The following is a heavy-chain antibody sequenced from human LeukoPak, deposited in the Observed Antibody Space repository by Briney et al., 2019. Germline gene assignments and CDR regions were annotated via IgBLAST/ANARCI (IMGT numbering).Heavy chain of an antibody. CDR3: AKDSVLVPAGWFDP. V-gene: IGHV3-23*01. D-gene: IGHD2-2*01. CDR1: GFTYSSYV. J-gene: IGHJ5*02. CDR2: ISGSGDST. Sequence: PGESLRLTCAASGFTYSSYVMSWVRQAPGKGLEWVSSISGSGDSTSYADSVKGRCTISRDNTKSTLFLQMNSLRADDTAVYYCAKDSVLVPAGWFDPWGQGTLVAVSS.